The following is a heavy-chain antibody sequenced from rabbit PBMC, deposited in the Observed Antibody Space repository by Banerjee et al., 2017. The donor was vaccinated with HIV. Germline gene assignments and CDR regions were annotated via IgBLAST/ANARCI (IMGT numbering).Heavy chain of an antibody. D-gene: IGHD1-1*01. V-gene: IGHV1S45*01. CDR2: INTSSGNT. CDR1: GFSFRNKYV. CDR3: AGSLVDNANL. J-gene: IGHJ4*01. Sequence: QEQLEESGGDLVKPEGSLTLTCTASGFSFRNKYVMCWVRQAPGKGLEWIACINTSSGNTVYASWAKGRFTISKTSPTTVTLQMTSLTVADTATYLCAGSLVDNANLWGPGTLVTVS.